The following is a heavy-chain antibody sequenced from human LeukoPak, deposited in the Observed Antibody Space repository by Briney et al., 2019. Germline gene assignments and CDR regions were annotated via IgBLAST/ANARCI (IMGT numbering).Heavy chain of an antibody. J-gene: IGHJ4*02. Sequence: SETLSLTCTVSGGSISSSSYYWGWLRQPPGKGLEWIGSIYYSGSTNYNPSLKSRVAISVDTSKNQFSLKLSSVTAADTAVYYCARPTRLYYFDYWGQGTLVTVFS. CDR1: GGSISSSSYY. CDR3: ARPTRLYYFDY. D-gene: IGHD3-16*01. V-gene: IGHV4-39*07. CDR2: IYYSGST.